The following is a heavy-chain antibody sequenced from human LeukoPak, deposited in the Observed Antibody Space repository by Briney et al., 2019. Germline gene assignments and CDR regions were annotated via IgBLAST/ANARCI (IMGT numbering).Heavy chain of an antibody. CDR2: ISSSSSYI. CDR1: GFTFSSYS. J-gene: IGHJ4*02. V-gene: IGHV3-21*04. D-gene: IGHD5-18*01. Sequence: PGGSLRLSCAASGFTFSSYSMNWVRQAPGKGLEWVSSISSSSSYIYYADSVKGRFTISRDHSKNTLYLQMNSLTAEDTAVYYCARWGGYRYGFDYWGQGTLVTVSS. CDR3: ARWGGYRYGFDY.